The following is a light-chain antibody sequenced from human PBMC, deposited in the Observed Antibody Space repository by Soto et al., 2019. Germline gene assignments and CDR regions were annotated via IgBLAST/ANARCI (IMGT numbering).Light chain of an antibody. J-gene: IGKJ3*01. CDR1: QCMSSY. CDR2: GAS. V-gene: IGKV1-39*01. CDR3: QQSYYFLFT. Sequence: QVAQSRSAISGSVEGRVRNTCRARQCMSSYLDWYQQKPGKAPNLLIYGASSLQSGVPSRFSGSGSVTDFTLTICSLQPDDFAAYFCQQSYYFLFTSGPGTQVDIK.